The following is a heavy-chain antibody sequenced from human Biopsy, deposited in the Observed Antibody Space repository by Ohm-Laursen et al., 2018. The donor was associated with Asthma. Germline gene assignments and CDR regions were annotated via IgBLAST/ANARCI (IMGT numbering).Heavy chain of an antibody. CDR2: IKHDGSEN. J-gene: IGHJ4*02. V-gene: IGHV3-7*01. CDR3: ARGDSSNWSHYYFDY. Sequence: SLRLSCTASGFTFRSYCMSWVRQAPGKGLEWVANIKHDGSENNHVDSLKGRFTISRDDAKNSLYLQMNSLRAEDTAVYYCARGDSSNWSHYYFDYWGQGTLVTVSS. D-gene: IGHD3-22*01. CDR1: GFTFRSYC.